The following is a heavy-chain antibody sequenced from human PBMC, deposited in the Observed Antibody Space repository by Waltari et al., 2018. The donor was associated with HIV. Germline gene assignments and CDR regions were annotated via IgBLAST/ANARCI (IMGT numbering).Heavy chain of an antibody. CDR2: ISTSSSAI. Sequence: EVQLVESGGGLVQPGGSLRLSCTASGFGFSSYSMNGVRQAPGKGLEWVSYISTSSSAIFYADSVKGRFTISRDTAKNSLYLQMNSLRAEDTAVYYCARDRTRYYFDSWGQGTLVTVSS. CDR1: GFGFSSYS. V-gene: IGHV3-48*01. CDR3: ARDRTRYYFDS. J-gene: IGHJ4*02. D-gene: IGHD6-6*01.